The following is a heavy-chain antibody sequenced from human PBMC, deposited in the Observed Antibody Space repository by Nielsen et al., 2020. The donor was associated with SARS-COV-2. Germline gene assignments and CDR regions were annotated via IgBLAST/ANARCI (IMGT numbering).Heavy chain of an antibody. Sequence: GSLRLSCTVSTDSFSDYYWSWFRQPPGQRLEWIGYFYHTGSTRSNPSLKSRVSISGDTSKNQFSLKLSTVTAADTAVFYCVRHSSGTNFDYWGRGTLVTVSS. CDR3: VRHSSGTNFDY. CDR1: TDSFSDYY. V-gene: IGHV4-59*08. D-gene: IGHD3-22*01. J-gene: IGHJ4*02. CDR2: FYHTGST.